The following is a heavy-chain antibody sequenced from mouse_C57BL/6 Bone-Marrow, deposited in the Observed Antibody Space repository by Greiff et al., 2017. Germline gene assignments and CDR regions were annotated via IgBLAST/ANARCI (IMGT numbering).Heavy chain of an antibody. CDR2: ILPGSGST. Sequence: QVQLQQSGAELMKPGASVKLSCKATGYTFTGYWIEWVKQRPGHGLEWIGEILPGSGSTNYNAKFKGKATFTADTSSNTAYMQLSSLTTEDSAIYYCASPFPYYGSSMDYWGQGTSVTVSS. V-gene: IGHV1-9*01. CDR1: GYTFTGYW. CDR3: ASPFPYYGSSMDY. D-gene: IGHD1-1*01. J-gene: IGHJ4*01.